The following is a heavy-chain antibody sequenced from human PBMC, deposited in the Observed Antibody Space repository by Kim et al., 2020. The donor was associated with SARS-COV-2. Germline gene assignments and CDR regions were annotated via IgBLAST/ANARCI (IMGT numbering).Heavy chain of an antibody. Sequence: GGSLRLSCAASGFSLSNYWMSWVRQAPGKGLEWVANINEDGSESYYVDSVKGRLTVSRDNAKNSLYVQMNSLRADDTAVYYCARGGRGIAAVLALDWGQG. CDR3: ARGGRGIAAVLALD. V-gene: IGHV3-7*03. CDR2: INEDGSES. D-gene: IGHD6-13*01. CDR1: GFSLSNYW. J-gene: IGHJ1*01.